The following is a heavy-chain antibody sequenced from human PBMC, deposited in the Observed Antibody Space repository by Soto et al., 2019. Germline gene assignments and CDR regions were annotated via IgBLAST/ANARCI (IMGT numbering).Heavy chain of an antibody. V-gene: IGHV3-30*03. Sequence: GGSLRLSCAASGFTFTSYSINWVRQAPGKGLEWVAVLSYDGSNKYYSDSVKGRFTISRDNSKNTLNLQMNSLRPDDTALYYCAREFTGGLAQVGYFDLWGRGTLVTVSS. D-gene: IGHD3-9*01. J-gene: IGHJ2*01. CDR2: LSYDGSNK. CDR3: AREFTGGLAQVGYFDL. CDR1: GFTFTSYS.